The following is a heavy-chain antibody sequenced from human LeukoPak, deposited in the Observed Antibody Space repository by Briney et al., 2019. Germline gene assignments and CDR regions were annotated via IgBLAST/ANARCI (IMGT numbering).Heavy chain of an antibody. CDR1: GGSFSGYY. D-gene: IGHD2-2*01. Sequence: SETLSLTCAVYGGSFSGYYWSWIRQPPGKGLEWIGEINHSGSTNYNPSLKSRLTISVDTSKNQFSLKLSSVTAADTAVYYCARESIVVVPAAYDFWNYYYYGMDVWGQGTTVTVSS. V-gene: IGHV4-34*01. CDR2: INHSGST. CDR3: ARESIVVVPAAYDFWNYYYYGMDV. J-gene: IGHJ6*02.